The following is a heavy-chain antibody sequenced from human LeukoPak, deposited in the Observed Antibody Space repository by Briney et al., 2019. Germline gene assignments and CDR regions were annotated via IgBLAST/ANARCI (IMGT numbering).Heavy chain of an antibody. CDR1: GITFGNFA. CDR2: IIGGGTSK. J-gene: IGHJ3*02. D-gene: IGHD6-13*01. Sequence: GGSLRLSCEASGITFGNFALSWVRQAPGQGLEWVSTIIGGGTSKFYADSVKGRFTVSRDNSKSSLFLHMTNLRAEDTAIYYCAKSWGAFDIWGQGTMVTVSS. CDR3: AKSWGAFDI. V-gene: IGHV3-23*01.